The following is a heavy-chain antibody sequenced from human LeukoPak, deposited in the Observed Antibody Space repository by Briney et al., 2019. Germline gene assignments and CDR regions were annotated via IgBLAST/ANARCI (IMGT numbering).Heavy chain of an antibody. CDR1: GYTFTGYY. D-gene: IGHD6-19*01. J-gene: IGHJ6*03. CDR2: IIPIFGTA. CDR3: ASIAVAGSHYYYYYMDV. Sequence: ASVKVSCKASGYTFTGYYMHWVRQAPGQGLEWMGGIIPIFGTANYAQKFQGRVTITADESTSTAYMELSSLRSEDTAVYYCASIAVAGSHYYYYYMDVWGKGTTVTISS. V-gene: IGHV1-69*13.